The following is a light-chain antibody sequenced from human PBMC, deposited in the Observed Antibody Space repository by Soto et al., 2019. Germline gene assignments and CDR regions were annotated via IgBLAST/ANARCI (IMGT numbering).Light chain of an antibody. CDR1: QSVSSY. CDR2: DAS. Sequence: DIVLTQSPATLSLSPGERVTLSCRASQSVSSYFAWYQQKPGQAPRLLIYDASTRATGIPARFSGSGSGTDYSLNISSLEPEEVAVYYCQQRSNWHPWTFGQGTKVEIK. CDR3: QQRSNWHPWT. J-gene: IGKJ1*01. V-gene: IGKV3-11*01.